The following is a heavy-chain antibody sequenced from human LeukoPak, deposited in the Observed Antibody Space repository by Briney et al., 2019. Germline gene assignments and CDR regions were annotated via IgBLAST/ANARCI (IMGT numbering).Heavy chain of an antibody. CDR3: ARDAEGGGGSGSYFFAFDI. CDR1: GYTFTSYY. CDR2: INPSGGST. D-gene: IGHD3-10*01. V-gene: IGHV1-46*01. Sequence: ASVKVSCKASGYTFTSYYMHWVRQAPGQGPEWMGIINPSGGSTSYAQKFQGRVTMTRDMSTSTVYMELSSLRSEDTAVYYCARDAEGGGGSGSYFFAFDIWGQGTMVTVSS. J-gene: IGHJ3*02.